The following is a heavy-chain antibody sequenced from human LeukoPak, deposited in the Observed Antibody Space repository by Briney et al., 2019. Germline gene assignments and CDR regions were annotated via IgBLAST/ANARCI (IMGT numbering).Heavy chain of an antibody. V-gene: IGHV1-18*01. Sequence: ASVKVSCKASGYTFTSYGISWVRQAPGQGLEWMGWISAYNGNTNYAQRLQGRVTMTTDTSTSTAYMELRSLRSDDTAVYYCARKGMVRGVISFDYWGQGTLVTVSS. CDR1: GYTFTSYG. D-gene: IGHD3-10*01. CDR2: ISAYNGNT. CDR3: ARKGMVRGVISFDY. J-gene: IGHJ4*02.